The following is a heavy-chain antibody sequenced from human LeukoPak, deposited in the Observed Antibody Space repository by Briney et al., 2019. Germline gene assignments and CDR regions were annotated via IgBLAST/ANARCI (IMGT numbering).Heavy chain of an antibody. CDR1: GGSFSGYY. V-gene: IGHV4-34*01. CDR3: ARVWPGIAVAAGVDY. D-gene: IGHD6-19*01. J-gene: IGHJ4*02. CDR2: INHSGST. Sequence: SETLSLTCAVYGGSFSGYYWSWIRQPPGKGLEWIGEINHSGSTNYNPSLKSRVTISVDTSKNQFSLKLSSVTAADTAVYYCARVWPGIAVAAGVDYWGQGTLVTVSS.